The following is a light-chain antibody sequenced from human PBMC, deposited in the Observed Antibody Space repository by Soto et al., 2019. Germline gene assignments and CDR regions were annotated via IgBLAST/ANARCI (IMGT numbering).Light chain of an antibody. J-gene: IGKJ4*01. Sequence: DIQMTQSPSSLSASVGDRVTITCRASQGINNFSAWYQQKPGKVPKLLISGASILQSGVPSRFSGSGSGTDFTLTISSLQPEDVATYYCQKYNSAPLTFGGGTKVEIK. CDR2: GAS. CDR1: QGINNF. CDR3: QKYNSAPLT. V-gene: IGKV1-27*01.